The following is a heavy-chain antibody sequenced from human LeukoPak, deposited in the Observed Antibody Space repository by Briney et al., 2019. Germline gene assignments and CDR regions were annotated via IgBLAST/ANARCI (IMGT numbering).Heavy chain of an antibody. V-gene: IGHV3-30*18. D-gene: IGHD1/OR15-1a*01. J-gene: IGHJ4*02. Sequence: GGSLRHSCAASGLTFSTFGIHWVRQAPGRGMEWVAAISPDGNNEYYIDSVKGRFTVSRDNSTNMIYLQMNSLRGEDSAVYYCAKVNNYDDYWGQGTLVTVSS. CDR3: AKVNNYDDY. CDR2: ISPDGNNE. CDR1: GLTFSTFG.